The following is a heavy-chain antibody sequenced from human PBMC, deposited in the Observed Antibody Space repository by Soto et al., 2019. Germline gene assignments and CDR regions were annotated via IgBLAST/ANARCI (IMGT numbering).Heavy chain of an antibody. J-gene: IGHJ4*02. D-gene: IGHD3-22*01. V-gene: IGHV5-51*01. CDR3: VRDGLDYYDTERLYFDN. CDR2: IYPDDSDT. Sequence: PGESLKISCKGSGFTFTTYWIGWVRQVPGKGLEWMGVIYPDDSDTRYSPSFQGRVTISRDNANNSLYLQMNSLRAEDTATYYCVRDGLDYYDTERLYFDNWGQGTLVTVSS. CDR1: GFTFTTYW.